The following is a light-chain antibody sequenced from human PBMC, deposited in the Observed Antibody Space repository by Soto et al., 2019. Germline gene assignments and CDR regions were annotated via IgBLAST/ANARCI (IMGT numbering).Light chain of an antibody. J-gene: IGKJ3*01. V-gene: IGKV3-15*01. CDR3: QQYNNSPFT. CDR1: QSVSSN. Sequence: EIVMTQSPATLSVSPGERATLSCRASQSVSSNLAWYQQKPGQAPRLLIYGASTRATGIPARFSGSGSGTEFTLTIGSLQSEDFAVYYCQQYNNSPFTFGPGTKVDIK. CDR2: GAS.